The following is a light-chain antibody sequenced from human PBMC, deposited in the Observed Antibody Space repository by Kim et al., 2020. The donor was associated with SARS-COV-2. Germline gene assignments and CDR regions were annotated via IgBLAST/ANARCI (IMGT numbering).Light chain of an antibody. CDR3: SSYTSSSTLGV. Sequence: QSALTQPASVSGSPGQSITISCTGTSSDVGGYNYVSWYQQHPGKAPKLMIYDVSKRPSGVSNRFSGSKSGNTASPTISGLQAEDEADYYCSSYTSSSTLGVFGTGTKVTVL. V-gene: IGLV2-14*01. CDR2: DVS. J-gene: IGLJ1*01. CDR1: SSDVGGYNY.